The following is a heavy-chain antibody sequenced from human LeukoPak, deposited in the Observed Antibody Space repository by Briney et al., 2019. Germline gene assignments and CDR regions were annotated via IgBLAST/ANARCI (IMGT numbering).Heavy chain of an antibody. CDR2: ITGSSSYT. V-gene: IGHV3-11*06. D-gene: IGHD3-10*01. CDR3: ARGHYYGSGPYVF. J-gene: IGHJ4*02. Sequence: GGSLRFSCAASGFTFSDYSMTWIRQAPGKGLEWVSYITGSSSYTNYADSVKGRFTISRDNAENSLYLQMNSLRAEDTAVYYCARGHYYGSGPYVFWGQGTLVTVSS. CDR1: GFTFSDYS.